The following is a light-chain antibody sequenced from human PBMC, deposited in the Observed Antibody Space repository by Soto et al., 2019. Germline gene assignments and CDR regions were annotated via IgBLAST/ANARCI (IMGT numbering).Light chain of an antibody. CDR2: AIS. V-gene: IGKV1-39*01. Sequence: DIQMTQSPSSLSASVGDRVTITCRTSHTISTSLNWYQHKPGKAPKLLIYAISNLQSGVPSRFSGSGSGTDFTLTISTLQPEDFATYHCQQSDSTPWTFGQGTKVDIK. CDR1: HTISTS. CDR3: QQSDSTPWT. J-gene: IGKJ1*01.